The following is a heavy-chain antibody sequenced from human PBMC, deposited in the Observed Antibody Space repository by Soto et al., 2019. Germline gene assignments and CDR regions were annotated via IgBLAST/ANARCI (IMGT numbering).Heavy chain of an antibody. CDR2: IDGSGGIT. CDR1: GFTFGTTD. Sequence: QLLQSGGGLVQPGGSLTLSCAASGFTFGTTDMSWVRQAPGEGLEWVSTIDGSGGITYYADSVKGRFTISRDNSRNTVYLQMNSLRGDDTALYYCAKNSGGFNTWGQGALVTVSS. CDR3: AKNSGGFNT. J-gene: IGHJ5*02. D-gene: IGHD3-10*01. V-gene: IGHV3-23*01.